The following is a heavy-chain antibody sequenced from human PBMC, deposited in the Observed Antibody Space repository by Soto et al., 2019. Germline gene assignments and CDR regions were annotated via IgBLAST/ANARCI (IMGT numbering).Heavy chain of an antibody. D-gene: IGHD3-22*01. V-gene: IGHV1-69*02. Sequence: QVQLVQSGAEVKKPGSSVKVSCKASGGTFSSYTISWVRQAPGQGLEWMGRIIPILGIANYAQKFQGRVTITADKSTSTAYMELSSLRSEDTAVYYCARGKYYYDSSGYTDYWGQGTLVTVSS. CDR2: IIPILGIA. CDR1: GGTFSSYT. CDR3: ARGKYYYDSSGYTDY. J-gene: IGHJ4*02.